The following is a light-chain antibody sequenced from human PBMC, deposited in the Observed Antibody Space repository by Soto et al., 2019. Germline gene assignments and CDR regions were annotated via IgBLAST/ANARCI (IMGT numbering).Light chain of an antibody. CDR2: DAS. V-gene: IGKV3-11*01. CDR1: QSVSSY. CDR3: QQRSNWPPIT. Sequence: EIVLTHSPATLSLSPWERATLSPSASQSVSSYLAWYQQKPGQAPRLLIYDASNRATGIPARFSGSGSGTDFTLTISSLEPEDFAVYYCQQRSNWPPITFGQGTRLEIK. J-gene: IGKJ5*01.